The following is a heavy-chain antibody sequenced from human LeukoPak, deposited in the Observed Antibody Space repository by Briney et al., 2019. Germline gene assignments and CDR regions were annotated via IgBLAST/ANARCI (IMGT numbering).Heavy chain of an antibody. Sequence: GASVKVSCKASGYTFTGYYMHWVRQAPGQGLEWMGWINPNSGGTNYAQKFQGRVTMTRDTSISTAYMELSRLRSDDTAVYYCARDSTVPIRSRRRYGSGSYSYWGQGTLVTVSS. D-gene: IGHD3-10*01. J-gene: IGHJ4*02. V-gene: IGHV1-2*02. CDR2: INPNSGGT. CDR3: ARDSTVPIRSRRRYGSGSYSY. CDR1: GYTFTGYY.